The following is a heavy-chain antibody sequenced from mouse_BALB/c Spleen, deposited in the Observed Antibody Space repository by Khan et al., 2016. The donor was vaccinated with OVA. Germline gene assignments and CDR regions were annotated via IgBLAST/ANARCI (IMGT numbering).Heavy chain of an antibody. V-gene: IGHV2-2*02. J-gene: IGHJ3*01. CDR2: IWSAGST. CDR3: DRRGYEYGQGARFAY. CDR1: GFSLNNYS. Sequence: VELKQSGPGLVQPSQSLSITCTVSGFSLNNYSVHWVRQSPGKGLEWLGVIWSAGSTDYNAAFISRLAISKDNSRSQVFFKMNSLHPNDTAVYYWDRRGYEYGQGARFAYWDQGTLVSVSA. D-gene: IGHD2-4*01.